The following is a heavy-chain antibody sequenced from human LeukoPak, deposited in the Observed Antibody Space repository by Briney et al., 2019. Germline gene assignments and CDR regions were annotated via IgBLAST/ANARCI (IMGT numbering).Heavy chain of an antibody. D-gene: IGHD3-9*01. J-gene: IGHJ5*02. Sequence: SETLSLTCTVSGGSISSGSYYWSWIRQPAGKGLEWIGRIYTSGSTNYNPSLKSRVTISVDTSKNQFSLKLSSVTAADTAMYYCAREAYDVLTSDWFDPWGQGTLVTVSS. CDR3: AREAYDVLTSDWFDP. V-gene: IGHV4-61*02. CDR1: GGSISSGSYY. CDR2: IYTSGST.